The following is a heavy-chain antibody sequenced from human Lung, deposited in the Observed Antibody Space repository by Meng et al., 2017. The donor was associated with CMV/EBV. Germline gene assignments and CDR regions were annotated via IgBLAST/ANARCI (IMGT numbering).Heavy chain of an antibody. V-gene: IGHV5-51*01. J-gene: IGHJ2*01. CDR3: ARGSSGSYWYFDL. D-gene: IGHD3-10*01. Sequence: EXXKISXKGSGYTFSHEWIGWVRQTPGKGLDWMGILYPADSDTRYSPSFQGRITISADMSTSTAYLQWTSLKASDIGIYYCARGSSGSYWYFDLWGRGPLVTVSS. CDR1: GYTFSHEW. CDR2: LYPADSDT.